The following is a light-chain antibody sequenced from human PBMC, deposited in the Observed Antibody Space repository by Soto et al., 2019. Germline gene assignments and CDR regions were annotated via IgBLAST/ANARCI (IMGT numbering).Light chain of an antibody. J-gene: IGLJ1*01. CDR1: SSNIGTNA. CDR3: AAWDDSLNGYV. V-gene: IGLV1-44*01. Sequence: QSVLTQPPSASGTPGQRVTISCSGGSSNIGTNAVNWYQQLPGTAPKLLIYNNNQRPSGVPDRFSGSKSGTSASLAISGLQSEVEADYYCAAWDDSLNGYVFGTGTKVTVL. CDR2: NNN.